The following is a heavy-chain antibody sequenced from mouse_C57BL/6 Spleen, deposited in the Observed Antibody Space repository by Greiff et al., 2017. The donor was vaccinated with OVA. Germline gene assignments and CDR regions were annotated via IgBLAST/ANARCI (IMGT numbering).Heavy chain of an antibody. J-gene: IGHJ2*01. CDR3: ARDGDYDHFDY. CDR2: INPNNGGT. V-gene: IGHV1-18*01. Sequence: EVKLQQSGPELVKPGASVKIPCKASGYTFTDYNMDWVKQSHGKSLEWIGDINPNNGGTIYNQKFKGKATLTVDKSSSTAYMELRSLTSEDTAVYYCARDGDYDHFDYWGQGTTLTVSS. CDR1: GYTFTDYN. D-gene: IGHD2-4*01.